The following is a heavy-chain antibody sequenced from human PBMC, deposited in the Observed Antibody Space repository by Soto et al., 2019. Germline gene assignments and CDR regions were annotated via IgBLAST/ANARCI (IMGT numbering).Heavy chain of an antibody. CDR2: ISYDGSNR. CDR1: GFTFSRYG. D-gene: IGHD2-2*02. CDR3: AKSPRGYKIDY. J-gene: IGHJ4*02. Sequence: LRLSCAASGFTFSRYGMRWVRQAPGNDLEWVALISYDGSNRYYADSVRGRFTISRDNSKNTLYLQMSSLRPEDTAVYYCAKSPRGYKIDYWGQGTLVTVSS. V-gene: IGHV3-30*18.